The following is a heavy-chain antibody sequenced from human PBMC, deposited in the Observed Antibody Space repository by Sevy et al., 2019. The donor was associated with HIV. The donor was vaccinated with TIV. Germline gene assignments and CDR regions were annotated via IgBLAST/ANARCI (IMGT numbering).Heavy chain of an antibody. CDR2: IKSKTDGGTT. V-gene: IGHV3-15*07. Sequence: GESLKISCAASGFTFNNGWMNWVRQAPGKGLEWVGRIKSKTDGGTTNDAAPVRGRFTITRDDSKNTLYLQMNSLKSKNTAEYYCTTVARFKHFDHWGQGTLVTVSS. J-gene: IGHJ4*02. CDR1: GFTFNNGW. D-gene: IGHD3-3*01. CDR3: TTVARFKHFDH.